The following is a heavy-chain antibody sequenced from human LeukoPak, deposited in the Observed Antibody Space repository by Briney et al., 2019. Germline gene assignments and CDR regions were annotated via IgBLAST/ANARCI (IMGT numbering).Heavy chain of an antibody. J-gene: IGHJ4*02. V-gene: IGHV1-2*02. D-gene: IGHD2-2*01. CDR2: INPNCGGT. CDR1: GYTLTGDY. CDR3: ASRQDCSSTSCYGLLGFDY. Sequence: ASVKVSCQASGYTLTGDYMHWLRQAPGQGLEWMGWINPNCGGTNYAQRFQGRVTVNRDTSITTAYMELSRLRSDDTAMYYCASRQDCSSTSCYGLLGFDYWGQGTLVTVSS.